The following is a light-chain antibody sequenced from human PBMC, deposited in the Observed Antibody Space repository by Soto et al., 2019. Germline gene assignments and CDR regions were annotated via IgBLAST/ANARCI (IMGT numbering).Light chain of an antibody. CDR2: GAS. CDR1: QSVSSN. V-gene: IGKV3-20*01. J-gene: IGKJ1*01. Sequence: EILLTQSPVTLSLSLGDRATLSCRASQSVSSNLAWYQQKPGQAPRLLIYGASTRATGIPARFSGSGSGTEFTLTINRVEPEDFAVYFCQQYAGSPRTFGQGTKVDIK. CDR3: QQYAGSPRT.